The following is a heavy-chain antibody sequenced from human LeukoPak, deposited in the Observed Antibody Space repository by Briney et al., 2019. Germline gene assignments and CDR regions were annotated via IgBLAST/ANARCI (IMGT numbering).Heavy chain of an antibody. CDR1: GFTFDDYA. V-gene: IGHV3-9*03. Sequence: GGSLRLSCAASGFTFDDYAMHWVRQAPGKGLEWVSGISWNSGSIGYADSVKGRFTISRDNAKNSMYLQMNSLRAEDMALYYCAKDEFVASDFTGAFDSWGQGTMVTVSS. CDR2: ISWNSGSI. D-gene: IGHD2-8*02. CDR3: AKDEFVASDFTGAFDS. J-gene: IGHJ3*02.